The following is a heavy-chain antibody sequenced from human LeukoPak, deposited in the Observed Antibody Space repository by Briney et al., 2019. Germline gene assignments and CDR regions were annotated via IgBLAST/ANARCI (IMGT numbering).Heavy chain of an antibody. J-gene: IGHJ4*02. CDR2: IYYSGTT. CDR1: GDSITSRNW. CDR3: ARAQGFDYGGFLDF. D-gene: IGHD4-23*01. V-gene: IGHV4-4*02. Sequence: SETLSLTCTVSGDSITSRNWWTWVRQSPGKGLEWIGEIYYSGTTTYNPSLESRVTISVDKSKNQFSVNLRSVIDADTAVYYCARAQGFDYGGFLDFWGQGALVTVSS.